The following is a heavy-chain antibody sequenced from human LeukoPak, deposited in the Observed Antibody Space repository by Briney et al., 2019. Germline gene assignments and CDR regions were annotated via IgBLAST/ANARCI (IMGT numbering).Heavy chain of an antibody. D-gene: IGHD1-26*01. CDR1: GFSFSSYA. J-gene: IGHJ4*02. CDR3: AKDRMYSSGWAFDY. V-gene: IGHV3-23*01. Sequence: PGGSLRPSCAASGFSFSSYAMSWVRQAPGKGLEWVSAIGGSGGSTYFADSVKGRFTISRDNSKNRLYLEMNTLRAEDTAVYYCAKDRMYSSGWAFDYWGQGTLVTVSS. CDR2: IGGSGGST.